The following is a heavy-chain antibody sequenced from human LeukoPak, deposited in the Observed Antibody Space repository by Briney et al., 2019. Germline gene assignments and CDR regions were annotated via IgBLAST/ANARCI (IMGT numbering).Heavy chain of an antibody. J-gene: IGHJ4*02. CDR2: ISAYNGNT. D-gene: IGHD5-18*01. V-gene: IGHV1-18*01. Sequence: ASVKVSCKASGGTFSSYGISWVRQAPGQGLEWMGWISAYNGNTNYAQKLQGRVTMTTDTSTSTAYMELRSLRSDDTAVYYCARAPKWIQLWLPLDYWGQGTLVTVSS. CDR1: GGTFSSYG. CDR3: ARAPKWIQLWLPLDY.